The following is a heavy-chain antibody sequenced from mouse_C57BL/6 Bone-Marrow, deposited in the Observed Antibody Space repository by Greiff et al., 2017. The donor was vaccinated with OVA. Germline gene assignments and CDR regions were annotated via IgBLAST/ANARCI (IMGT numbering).Heavy chain of an antibody. CDR2: ISSGSSTI. Sequence: EVMLVESGGGLVKPGGSLKLSCAASGFTFSDYGMHWVRQAPETGLEWVAYISSGSSTIYYADTVKGRFTISRDNAKNTLFLQMTSLRSEDTAMYYCARRHYYGSSDWYFDVWGTGTTVTVSS. J-gene: IGHJ1*03. V-gene: IGHV5-17*01. CDR1: GFTFSDYG. CDR3: ARRHYYGSSDWYFDV. D-gene: IGHD1-1*01.